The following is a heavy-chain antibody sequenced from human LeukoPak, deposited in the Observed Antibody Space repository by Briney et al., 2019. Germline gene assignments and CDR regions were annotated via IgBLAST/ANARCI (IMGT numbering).Heavy chain of an antibody. J-gene: IGHJ6*03. CDR1: GGTFSSYA. D-gene: IGHD5-18*01. V-gene: IGHV1-69*06. Sequence: SVKVSCKASGGTFSSYAISWVRQAPGQGLEWMGGIIPIFGTTNYAQKFQDRVTITADKSTSTAYMELSSLRSEDTAVYYCARGEYSHGSWTTFYYYYYMDVWGKGTTVTVSS. CDR3: ARGEYSHGSWTTFYYYYYMDV. CDR2: IIPIFGTT.